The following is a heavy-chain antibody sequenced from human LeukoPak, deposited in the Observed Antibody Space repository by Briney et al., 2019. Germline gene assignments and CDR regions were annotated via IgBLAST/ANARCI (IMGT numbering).Heavy chain of an antibody. D-gene: IGHD3-22*01. Sequence: SETLSLTCTVSGDSISNYYWSWIRQPPGKGLEWIGYIYYSGSTNYNPSLKSRATISLDTTKNQFSLKLRSVTAADTAAYYCARDSNYYDSSGYLAGLAFDIWGQGTMVTVSS. J-gene: IGHJ3*02. V-gene: IGHV4-59*01. CDR2: IYYSGST. CDR1: GDSISNYY. CDR3: ARDSNYYDSSGYLAGLAFDI.